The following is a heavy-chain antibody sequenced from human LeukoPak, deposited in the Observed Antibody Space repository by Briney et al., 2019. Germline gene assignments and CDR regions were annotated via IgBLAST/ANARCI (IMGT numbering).Heavy chain of an antibody. CDR3: ASFVLLWFGEPRNGMDV. V-gene: IGHV3-48*03. CDR2: ISSSGSTI. D-gene: IGHD3-10*01. CDR1: GFTFISYE. Sequence: PGGSLRLSCAASGFTFISYEMNWVRQAPGKGLEWVSYISSSGSTIYYADSVKGRFTISRDNAKNSLYLQMNSLRAEDTAVYYCASFVLLWFGEPRNGMDVWGKGTTVTVSS. J-gene: IGHJ6*04.